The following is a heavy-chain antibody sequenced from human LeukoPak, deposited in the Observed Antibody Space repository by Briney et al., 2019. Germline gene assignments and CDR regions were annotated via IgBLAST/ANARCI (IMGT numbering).Heavy chain of an antibody. J-gene: IGHJ4*02. CDR2: IFGNGDTT. Sequence: GGSLRLSCAASGFSFSSYAMNWVRQAPGKGLEWVSIIFGNGDTTYYADSVKGRFTVSRDNSKDTLYLQMNDLRPDDTAIYYCAKRNTMVRGGPCFDYWGQGLLVTVSS. CDR3: AKRNTMVRGGPCFDY. D-gene: IGHD3-10*01. CDR1: GFSFSSYA. V-gene: IGHV3-23*01.